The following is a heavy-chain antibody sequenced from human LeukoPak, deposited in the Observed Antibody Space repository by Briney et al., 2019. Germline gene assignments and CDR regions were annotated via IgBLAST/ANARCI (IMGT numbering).Heavy chain of an antibody. CDR3: ARLFGATIINRDVDY. Sequence: PSETLSLSCTVSGGSISISSHYWGWIRQPPGKGLEWLGSIYYSGSTYYNPSINSRVTIAVDTSKNQFSLKVTSVTAADTAVYFCARLFGATIINRDVDYWGQGTLVTVSS. D-gene: IGHD1-1*01. CDR2: IYYSGST. CDR1: GGSISISSHY. V-gene: IGHV4-39*01. J-gene: IGHJ4*02.